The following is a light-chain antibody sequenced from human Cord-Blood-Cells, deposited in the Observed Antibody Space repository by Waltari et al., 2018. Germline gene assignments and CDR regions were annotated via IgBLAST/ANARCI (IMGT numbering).Light chain of an antibody. CDR1: TTDVGGSNY. CDR2: DVS. V-gene: IGLV2-11*01. J-gene: IGLJ3*02. CDR3: CSYAGSYTWV. Sequence: QSALTPPRSVSGSPGQSVTIPRTGTTTDVGGSNYVSWYQQHPGKAPKLMIYDVSKRPSGVPDRFSGSKSGNTASLTISGLQAEDEADYYCCSYAGSYTWVFGGGTKLTVL.